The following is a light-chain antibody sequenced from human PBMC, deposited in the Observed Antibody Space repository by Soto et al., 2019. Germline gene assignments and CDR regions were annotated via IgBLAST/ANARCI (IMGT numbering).Light chain of an antibody. V-gene: IGKV3-20*01. CDR2: GAS. Sequence: EIVLTQPPGTLSLSPGERATLSCRASQSVRSDYLAWYQQKPGQAPRLHIYGASTRATGIPDRFSGSGSGTDFTLTISRLDPEDFAVYYCQQYGSSPSFGQGTKVDIK. J-gene: IGKJ1*01. CDR3: QQYGSSPS. CDR1: QSVRSDY.